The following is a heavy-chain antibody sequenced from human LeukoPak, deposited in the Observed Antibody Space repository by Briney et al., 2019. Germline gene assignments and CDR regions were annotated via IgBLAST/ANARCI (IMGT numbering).Heavy chain of an antibody. CDR2: IYTSGST. J-gene: IGHJ5*02. Sequence: SETLSLTCTVSGYSISSGYYWGWIRPPAGKGLEWIGRIYTSGSTNYNPSLKSRVTISVDTSKNQFSLKLSSVTAADTAVYYCARGIAVAGTNWFDPWGQGTLVTVSS. CDR3: ARGIAVAGTNWFDP. D-gene: IGHD6-19*01. V-gene: IGHV4-61*02. CDR1: GYSISSGYY.